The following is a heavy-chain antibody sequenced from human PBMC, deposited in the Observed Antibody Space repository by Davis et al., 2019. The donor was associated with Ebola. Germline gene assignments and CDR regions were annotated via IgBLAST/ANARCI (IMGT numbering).Heavy chain of an antibody. D-gene: IGHD1-7*01. CDR2: INHSGST. CDR3: ARSLELVFDWFDP. V-gene: IGHV4-34*01. CDR1: GGSFSGYY. Sequence: MPSETLSLTCAVYGGSFSGYYWSWIRQPPGKGLEWIGEINHSGSTNYNPSLKSRVTISVDTSKNQFSLKLSSVTAADTAVYYCARSLELVFDWFDPWGQGTLVTVSS. J-gene: IGHJ5*02.